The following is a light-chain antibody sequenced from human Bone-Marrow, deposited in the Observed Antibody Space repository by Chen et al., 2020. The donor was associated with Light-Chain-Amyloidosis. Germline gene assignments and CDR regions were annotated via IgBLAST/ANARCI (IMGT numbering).Light chain of an antibody. J-gene: IGLJ3*02. V-gene: IGLV6-57*01. Sequence: FMLPHPHSLSECPGTTVIISCTRSSGSIATNYVQWYQQRPGSSPTTVIYEDDQRPSGVPDRFSGSIDRSSNSASLTSAGLKTEDEADYYCQSYQGSSQGVFGGGTKLTVL. CDR1: SGSIATNY. CDR3: QSYQGSSQGV. CDR2: EDD.